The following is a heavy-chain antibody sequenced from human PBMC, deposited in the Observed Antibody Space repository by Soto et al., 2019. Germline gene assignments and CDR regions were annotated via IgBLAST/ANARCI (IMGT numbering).Heavy chain of an antibody. CDR3: ATEIAFSDDFWSGYSKSYFDY. Sequence: SETLSLTCTVSGGSISSGDYYWSWIRQPPGKGLEWIGYIYYSGSTYYNPSLKSRVTISVDTSKNQFSLKLSSVTAADTAVYYCATEIAFSDDFWSGYSKSYFDYWGQGTLVTVSS. CDR2: IYYSGST. V-gene: IGHV4-30-4*01. CDR1: GGSISSGDYY. D-gene: IGHD3-3*01. J-gene: IGHJ4*02.